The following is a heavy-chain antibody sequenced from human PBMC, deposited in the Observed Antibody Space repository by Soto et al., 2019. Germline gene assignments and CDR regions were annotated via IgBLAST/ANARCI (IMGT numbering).Heavy chain of an antibody. Sequence: PGGSLRLSCAASGFTVSSNYMSWVRQAPGKGLEWVSVIYSGGSTYYADSVKGRFTISRDNSKNTLYLQMNSLRAEDTAVYYCARALDFWSGYLSDWGQGTLVTVSS. CDR3: ARALDFWSGYLSD. CDR2: IYSGGST. V-gene: IGHV3-53*01. CDR1: GFTVSSNY. J-gene: IGHJ4*02. D-gene: IGHD3-3*01.